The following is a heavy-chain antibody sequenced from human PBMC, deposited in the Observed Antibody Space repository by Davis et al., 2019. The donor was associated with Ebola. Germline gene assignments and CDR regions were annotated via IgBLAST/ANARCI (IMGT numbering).Heavy chain of an antibody. CDR3: ARYCHYTDCSYFDC. D-gene: IGHD3-16*01. J-gene: IGHJ4*02. Sequence: PGGSLRLSCAASGFTVSSNYMSWVRQAPGKGLEWVSVIYSCGSTYYADSVKGRFTISRDNSKNTLYLQMNSLRAEDTATYYCARYCHYTDCSYFDCWGQGTMVAVSS. V-gene: IGHV3-53*01. CDR1: GFTVSSNY. CDR2: IYSCGST.